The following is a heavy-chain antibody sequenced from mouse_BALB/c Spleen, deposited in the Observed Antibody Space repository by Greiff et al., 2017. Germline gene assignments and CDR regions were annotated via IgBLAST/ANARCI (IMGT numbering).Heavy chain of an antibody. V-gene: IGHV1-67*01. CDR3: ARQAYYRYGYAMDY. J-gene: IGHJ4*01. Sequence: VQVVESGPELVRPGVSVKISCKGSGYTFTDYAMHWVKQSHAKSLEWIGVISTYYGNTNYNQKFKGKATMTVDKSSSTAYMELARLTSEDSAIYYCARQAYYRYGYAMDYWGQGTSVTVSS. CDR2: ISTYYGNT. CDR1: GYTFTDYA. D-gene: IGHD2-14*01.